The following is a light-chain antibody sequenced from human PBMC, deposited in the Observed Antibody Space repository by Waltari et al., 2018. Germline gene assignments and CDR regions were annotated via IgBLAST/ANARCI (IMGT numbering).Light chain of an antibody. CDR2: HAS. CDR1: QSVSTY. J-gene: IGKJ1*01. Sequence: EIVLTQSPGTLSLSPGERATLSCRASQSVSTYLAWYQQKPGQAPRLLISHASSRATGIPDRFSGSGSGTDFSLTISRLEPEDFAVYYCQHYLRLPATFGQGTKVEIK. V-gene: IGKV3-20*01. CDR3: QHYLRLPAT.